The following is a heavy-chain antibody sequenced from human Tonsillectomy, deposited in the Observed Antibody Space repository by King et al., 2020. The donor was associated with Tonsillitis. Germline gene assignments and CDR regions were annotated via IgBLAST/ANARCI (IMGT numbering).Heavy chain of an antibody. V-gene: IGHV1-2*02. CDR3: ARDPSRRGTLEVAPHPGYGLDV. Sequence: VQSGAEVKKPGASLKVSCKASGHTFSDYYLHWVRQAPGQGLEWLGWINPNSGGTNYAQKFQGRVTMTRDTSISTAYMELSRLRSDDTAVYFCARDPSRRGTLEVAPHPGYGLDVWGQGTKVTVSS. CDR2: INPNSGGT. J-gene: IGHJ6*02. CDR1: GHTFSDYY. D-gene: IGHD2-15*01.